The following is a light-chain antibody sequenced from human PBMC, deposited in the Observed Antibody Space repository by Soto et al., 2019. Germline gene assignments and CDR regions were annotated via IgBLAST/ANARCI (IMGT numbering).Light chain of an antibody. CDR2: GAS. CDR3: QQYGSSSWT. CDR1: QSVSSSY. J-gene: IGKJ1*01. Sequence: EIVLTKSPGTLSLSPGERATLSCRASQSVSSSYLAWYQQKPGQAPRLLIYGASSRATGIPDRFSGSGSGTDFTLTISRLEPEDFAVYYFQQYGSSSWTFGQGTKVEI. V-gene: IGKV3-20*01.